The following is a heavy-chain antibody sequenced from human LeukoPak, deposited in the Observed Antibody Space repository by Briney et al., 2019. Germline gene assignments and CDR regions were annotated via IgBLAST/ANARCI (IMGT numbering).Heavy chain of an antibody. CDR3: ALWFGELGAFDP. Sequence: SQTLSLTCTVSGGSISSGGYYWSWIRQHPGKGLEWIGYIYYSGSTYYNPSHKSRVTISVDTSKNQFSLKLSSVTAADTAVYYCALWFGELGAFDPWGQGTLVTVSS. J-gene: IGHJ5*02. CDR2: IYYSGST. V-gene: IGHV4-31*03. CDR1: GGSISSGGYY. D-gene: IGHD3-10*01.